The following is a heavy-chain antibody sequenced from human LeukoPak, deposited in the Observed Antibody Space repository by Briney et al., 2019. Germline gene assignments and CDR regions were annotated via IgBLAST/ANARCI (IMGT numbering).Heavy chain of an antibody. CDR1: GFTFSSYG. V-gene: IGHV3-33*01. D-gene: IGHD5-18*01. Sequence: GGSLRLSCAAPGFTFSSYGMHWVRQAPGKGLEWVAVIWYDGSKKYYADSVKGRFTISRDNSKNTLFLKMNSLRAEEKAAYYCAREPSRGYSYCPYYYYGMDVWGQGTTVIVSS. CDR3: AREPSRGYSYCPYYYYGMDV. J-gene: IGHJ6*02. CDR2: IWYDGSKK.